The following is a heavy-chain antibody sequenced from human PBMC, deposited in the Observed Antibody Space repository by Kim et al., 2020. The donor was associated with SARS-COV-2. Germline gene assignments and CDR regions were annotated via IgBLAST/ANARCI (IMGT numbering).Heavy chain of an antibody. J-gene: IGHJ4*02. CDR3: AKDHPSSGWPTFGD. D-gene: IGHD6-19*01. V-gene: IGHV3-23*01. CDR2: ITNNNGKK. Sequence: GGSLRLSCAASCFTISRYAMNWVRQAPGKGLEWVAAITNNNGKKYYQYSVMGRFTISRDESTNTLYLQMSSLRVEDTAVYYCAKDHPSSGWPTFGDWGQGTLVAVSS. CDR1: CFTISRYA.